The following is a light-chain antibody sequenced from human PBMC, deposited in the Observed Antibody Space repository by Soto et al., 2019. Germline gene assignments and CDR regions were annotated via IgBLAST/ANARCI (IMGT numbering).Light chain of an antibody. J-gene: IGKJ2*01. V-gene: IGKV3-15*01. Sequence: EIVMTQSPATLSVSPGERVTLSCRTSRTVGSKLAWYQQKPGQAPRLLISDASTRATGIPARFRGSGSGTEFTLTISSLQSEDFSVYYCQQYSNGKTFGQGTKLEIK. CDR1: RTVGSK. CDR3: QQYSNGKT. CDR2: DAS.